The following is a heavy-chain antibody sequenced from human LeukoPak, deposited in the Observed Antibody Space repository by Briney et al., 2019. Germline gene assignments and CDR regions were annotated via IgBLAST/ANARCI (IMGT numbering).Heavy chain of an antibody. Sequence: PGGSLRLSCAASGFTFSSYWMHSVRQAPGKGLVWVSRINSDGSSTSYADSVKGRFTISRDNAKNTLYLQMNSLRAEDTAVYYCARWGGITGTRWRPDYFDYWGQGTLVTVSS. CDR1: GFTFSSYW. V-gene: IGHV3-74*01. CDR2: INSDGSST. D-gene: IGHD1-20*01. CDR3: ARWGGITGTRWRPDYFDY. J-gene: IGHJ4*02.